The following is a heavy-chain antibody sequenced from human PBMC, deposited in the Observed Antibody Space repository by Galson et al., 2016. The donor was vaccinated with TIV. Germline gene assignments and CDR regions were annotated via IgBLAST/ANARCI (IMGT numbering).Heavy chain of an antibody. CDR3: ARSDAISGYYYHFDY. Sequence: SVKVSCKASGYTFENYAIQWVRQAPGQRLEWMAWVNVGTGDTRYPQKFQGAVTVTRDTSASTAYMELSSLTSEDTAVYYCARSDAISGYYYHFDYWGHGALVTVSS. V-gene: IGHV1-3*01. CDR1: GYTFENYA. D-gene: IGHD3-22*01. J-gene: IGHJ4*01. CDR2: VNVGTGDT.